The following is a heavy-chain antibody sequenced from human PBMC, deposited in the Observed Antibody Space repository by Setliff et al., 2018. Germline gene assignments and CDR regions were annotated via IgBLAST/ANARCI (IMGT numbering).Heavy chain of an antibody. J-gene: IGHJ1*01. D-gene: IGHD5-12*01. CDR2: ISLYDGHT. Sequence: RASVKVSCKASGYNFKTYAISWVRQAPGQGLEWMGFISLYDGHTNYAQNFQGRLTVTTDTSTSTAYMELSSLRFDDTAVYYCARGNPAERYEYWGQGTQVTVSS. CDR1: GYNFKTYA. CDR3: ARGNPAERYEY. V-gene: IGHV1-18*01.